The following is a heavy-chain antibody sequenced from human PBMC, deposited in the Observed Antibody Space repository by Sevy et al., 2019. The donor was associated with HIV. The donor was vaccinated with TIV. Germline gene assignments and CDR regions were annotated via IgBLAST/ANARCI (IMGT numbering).Heavy chain of an antibody. V-gene: IGHV1-24*01. Sequence: ASVKVSCKVSGYTLTELSMHWVRQAPGKGLEWMGGFDPEDGETIYAQKFQGRVTMTEDTSTDTAYMELSSLRSEDTAVHYCATAASARASGSYAGGMDVWGQGTTVTVSS. CDR2: FDPEDGET. CDR3: ATAASARASGSYAGGMDV. D-gene: IGHD1-26*01. J-gene: IGHJ6*02. CDR1: GYTLTELS.